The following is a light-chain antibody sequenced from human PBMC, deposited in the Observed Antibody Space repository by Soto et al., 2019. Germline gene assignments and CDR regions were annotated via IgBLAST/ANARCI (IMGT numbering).Light chain of an antibody. CDR2: EVN. J-gene: IGLJ2*01. CDR3: NSYVVSTNNVV. Sequence: QSVLTQPPSASGSPGQSVTISCTGTGSDVGGNNYVSWYQQHPGKAPKLMIYEVNKRPSGVPDRFSGSKSGNTASLTVSGLQADDEADYYCNSYVVSTNNVVFGGGTKLTVL. CDR1: GSDVGGNNY. V-gene: IGLV2-8*01.